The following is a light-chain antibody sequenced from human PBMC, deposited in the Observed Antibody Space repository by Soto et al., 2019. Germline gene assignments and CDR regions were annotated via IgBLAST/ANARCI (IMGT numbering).Light chain of an antibody. CDR2: DAS. J-gene: IGKJ3*01. V-gene: IGKV3-11*01. Sequence: EIVLTQSPATLSLSPGERATLSCRASQSVSSYLAWYQQKPGQAHRLLIYDASNRATGIPARFSGSGSGTDFTLTISSLEPEDFAVYYCQQRSNWLPFTFGPGTKVDIK. CDR1: QSVSSY. CDR3: QQRSNWLPFT.